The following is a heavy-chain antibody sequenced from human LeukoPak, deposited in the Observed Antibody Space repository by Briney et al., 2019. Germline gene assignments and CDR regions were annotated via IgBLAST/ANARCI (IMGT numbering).Heavy chain of an antibody. J-gene: IGHJ4*02. CDR1: GYTFTSYA. V-gene: IGHV7-4-1*02. D-gene: IGHD2-15*01. CDR2: INTNTGKP. Sequence: ASVKVSCKASGYTFTSYAMNSVRQPRGQGREGIGWINTNTGKPTYAQSFAEPFVFSLNTSVSTAYLHMSSLKARETAVYYCARAEVSCSGSTCFSDWGQGTLVTVSS. CDR3: ARAEVSCSGSTCFSD.